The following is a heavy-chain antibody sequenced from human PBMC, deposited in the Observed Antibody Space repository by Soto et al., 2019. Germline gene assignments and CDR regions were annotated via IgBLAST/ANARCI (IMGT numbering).Heavy chain of an antibody. D-gene: IGHD6-6*01. J-gene: IGHJ6*03. CDR3: ARRARPDFYYMDV. CDR1: GFTLSGYA. Sequence: EVQLAESGGGLAQPGGSLRLSCAASGFTLSGYAMDWVRQAPGKGLEYVSGISSNGVVTYYANSVQGRFTISRDNSKNTVYLQMGSLRPADMAVYYCARRARPDFYYMDVWGKGTTVTVSS. CDR2: ISSNGVVT. V-gene: IGHV3-64*01.